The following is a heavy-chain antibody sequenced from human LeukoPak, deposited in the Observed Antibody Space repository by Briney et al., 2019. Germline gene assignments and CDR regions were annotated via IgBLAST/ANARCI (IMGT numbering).Heavy chain of an antibody. CDR1: GGSFSGYY. Sequence: SETLSLTCAVYGGSFSGYYWSWIRQPPGKGLEWIGEINHSGSTNYNPSLKSRVTISVDTSKNQFSLKLSSVTAADTAVYYCARTIDYGDYVWFDPWGQGTLVTVSS. CDR2: INHSGST. CDR3: ARTIDYGDYVWFDP. D-gene: IGHD4-17*01. J-gene: IGHJ5*02. V-gene: IGHV4-34*01.